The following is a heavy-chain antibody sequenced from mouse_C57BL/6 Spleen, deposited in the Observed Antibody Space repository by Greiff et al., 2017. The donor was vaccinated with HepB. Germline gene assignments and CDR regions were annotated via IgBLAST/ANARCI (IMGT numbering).Heavy chain of an antibody. D-gene: IGHD1-1*01. CDR2: LYPGDGDT. Sequence: VKLVESGAELVKPGASVKISCKASGYAFSSYWMNWVKQRPGKGLEWIGQLYPGDGDTNYNGKFKGKATLTADKSSSTAYMQLSSLTSEDSAVYFCARSGHYGSSYYAMDYWGQGTSVTVSS. CDR1: GYAFSSYW. J-gene: IGHJ4*01. V-gene: IGHV1-80*01. CDR3: ARSGHYGSSYYAMDY.